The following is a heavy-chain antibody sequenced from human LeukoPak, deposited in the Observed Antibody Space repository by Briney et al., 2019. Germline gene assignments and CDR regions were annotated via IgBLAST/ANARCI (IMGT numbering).Heavy chain of an antibody. J-gene: IGHJ6*03. D-gene: IGHD3-22*01. CDR3: ARYYYDSSGYYYDGYYYHYMDV. CDR2: IKQDGSEK. V-gene: IGHV3-7*01. CDR1: GFTFSSYW. Sequence: GGSLRLSCAASGFTFSSYWMSWVRQAPGKGLEWVANIKQDGSEKYYVDSVKGRFTISRDNAKNSLYLQMNSLRAEDTAVYYCARYYYDSSGYYYDGYYYHYMDVWGKGTTVTISS.